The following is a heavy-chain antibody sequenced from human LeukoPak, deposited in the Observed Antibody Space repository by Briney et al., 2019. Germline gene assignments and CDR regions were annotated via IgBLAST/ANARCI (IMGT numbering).Heavy chain of an antibody. CDR2: IYGDGST. CDR3: ARLGSYHDF. Sequence: SETLSLTCTVSGGSISSSFWSWIRQPAGKGLEWIGRIYGDGSTNYNPSLKSRITMSLDTPENQISLKLTSVTAADTAVYFCARLGSYHDFWGQGALATVSS. J-gene: IGHJ4*02. D-gene: IGHD1-26*01. V-gene: IGHV4-4*07. CDR1: GGSISSSF.